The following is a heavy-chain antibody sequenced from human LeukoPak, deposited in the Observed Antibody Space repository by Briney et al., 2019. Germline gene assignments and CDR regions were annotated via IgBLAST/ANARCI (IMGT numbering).Heavy chain of an antibody. CDR3: ARVEVSRGAFDI. CDR1: GFTFSSYA. Sequence: GGSLRLSCAASGFTFSSYAMSWVRQAPGKGLEWVSAICGSGGSTYYADSVKGRFTISRDNSKNTLYLQMNSLRAEDTAVYYCARVEVSRGAFDIWGQGTMVTVSS. J-gene: IGHJ3*02. V-gene: IGHV3-23*01. D-gene: IGHD1-14*01. CDR2: ICGSGGST.